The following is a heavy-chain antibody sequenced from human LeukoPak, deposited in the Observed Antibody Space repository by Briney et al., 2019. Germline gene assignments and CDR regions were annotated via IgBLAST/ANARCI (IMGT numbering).Heavy chain of an antibody. J-gene: IGHJ5*02. CDR3: ARNYYDSSGYYDNWFDP. CDR1: GYTFTGYY. CDR2: INPNSGGT. V-gene: IGHV1-2*02. Sequence: ASVKVSCKASGYTFTGYYMHWVRQAPGQGLEWMGWINPNSGGTNYAQKFQGRVTMTRDTSISTAYMELSRLRSDDTAVYYCARNYYDSSGYYDNWFDPWGQGTLVTVSS. D-gene: IGHD3-22*01.